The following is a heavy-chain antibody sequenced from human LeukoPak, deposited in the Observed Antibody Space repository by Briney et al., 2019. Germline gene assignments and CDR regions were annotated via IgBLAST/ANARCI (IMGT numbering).Heavy chain of an antibody. CDR1: GGSISSYY. D-gene: IGHD3-3*01. J-gene: IGHJ4*02. CDR2: IYYSGST. V-gene: IGHV4-59*01. CDR3: ARVSEYDFWSGYPLYYFDH. Sequence: SETLSLTCTVSGGSISSYYWSWIRQPPGKGLEWIGYIYYSGSTNYNPSLKSRVTISVDTSKNQFSLKLSSVTAADTAVYYCARVSEYDFWSGYPLYYFDHWGQGTLVTVSS.